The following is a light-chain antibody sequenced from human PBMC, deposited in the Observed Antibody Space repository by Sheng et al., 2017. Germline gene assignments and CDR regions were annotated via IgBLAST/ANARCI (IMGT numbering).Light chain of an antibody. J-gene: IGKJ4*01. CDR3: QQSYSAPSTVT. V-gene: IGKV1-5*03. CDR1: LSISGY. CDR2: KAS. Sequence: DIQMTQSPSTLSASVGDRVTITCRASLSISGYLAWYQQKPGKAPKLLIYKASSLESGVPSRFSGSGSGTDFTLTISSLQPEDFATYYCQQSYSAPSTVTFGGGSKVEI.